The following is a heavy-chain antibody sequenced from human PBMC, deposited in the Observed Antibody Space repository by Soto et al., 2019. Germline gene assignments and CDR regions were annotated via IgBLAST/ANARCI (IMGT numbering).Heavy chain of an antibody. J-gene: IGHJ4*02. V-gene: IGHV3-48*03. Sequence: PGGSLRLSCAASGFTFSSYEMNWVRQAPGKGLERVSHITSRSDTIYYADSVKGRFTISRDNAETSLYLQMNSLRAEDTAVYYCARSSGHYRPFDSWGQGTLVTVSS. CDR1: GFTFSSYE. D-gene: IGHD3-22*01. CDR2: ITSRSDTI. CDR3: ARSSGHYRPFDS.